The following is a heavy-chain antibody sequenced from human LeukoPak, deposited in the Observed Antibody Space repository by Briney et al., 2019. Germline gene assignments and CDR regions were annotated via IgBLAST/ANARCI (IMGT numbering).Heavy chain of an antibody. V-gene: IGHV3-7*01. CDR1: GFTFSSYW. J-gene: IGHJ6*03. CDR3: ARYDFWSGQKGPYYYYYMDV. Sequence: GGSLRLSCAASGFTFSSYWMSWVRQAPGKGLEWVANIKQDGSEKYYVDSVKGRFTISRDNAKNSLYLQMNSLRAEDTAVYYCARYDFWSGQKGPYYYYYMDVWGKGTTVTVSS. D-gene: IGHD3-3*01. CDR2: IKQDGSEK.